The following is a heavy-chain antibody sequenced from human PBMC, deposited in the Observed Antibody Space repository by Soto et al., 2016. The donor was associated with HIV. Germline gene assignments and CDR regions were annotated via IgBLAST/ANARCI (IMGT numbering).Heavy chain of an antibody. V-gene: IGHV3-49*04. Sequence: EVQLVESGGGLVQPGRSLRLSCTTSGFTFVNFPMTWVRQAPGKGLEWVGYIRAKDYGGTAEYAASVKGRFTISRDDSKSVAYLEMNNLKNEDTAVYYCTRGSGRFEYWGQGTLVTVSS. CDR3: TRGSGRFEY. J-gene: IGHJ4*02. CDR1: GFTFVNFP. CDR2: IRAKDYGGTA. D-gene: IGHD1-26*01.